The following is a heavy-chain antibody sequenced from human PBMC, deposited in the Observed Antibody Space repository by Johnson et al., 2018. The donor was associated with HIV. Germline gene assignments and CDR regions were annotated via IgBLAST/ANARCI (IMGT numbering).Heavy chain of an antibody. J-gene: IGHJ3*02. D-gene: IGHD5-18*01. CDR2: IKQDGSEK. Sequence: MLFVESGGGLVQPGRSLRLSCAASGFTFDDYAMHWVRQAPGKGLEWVANIKQDGSEKYYVDSVTGRFTISRDNAKNSLYLQMNSLRAEDTAVYYCVRSIQLWLPGAFDIWDQGTMVTVSS. V-gene: IGHV3-7*01. CDR1: GFTFDDYA. CDR3: VRSIQLWLPGAFDI.